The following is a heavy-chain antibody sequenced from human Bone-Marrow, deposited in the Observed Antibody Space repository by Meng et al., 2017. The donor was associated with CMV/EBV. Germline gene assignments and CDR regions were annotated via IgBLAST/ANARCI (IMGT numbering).Heavy chain of an antibody. Sequence: GGSLRPSCAASGFTFSDYYMSWVRQSPGNGLEWIAFISGSGHAINYADSVDGRFTISRDSAKDSLFLQMNYLRVEDTAVYYCARDHPRAVWYFQDWGQGTLVTVSS. CDR2: ISGSGHAI. V-gene: IGHV3-11*01. CDR1: GFTFSDYY. D-gene: IGHD3-16*01. J-gene: IGHJ1*01. CDR3: ARDHPRAVWYFQD.